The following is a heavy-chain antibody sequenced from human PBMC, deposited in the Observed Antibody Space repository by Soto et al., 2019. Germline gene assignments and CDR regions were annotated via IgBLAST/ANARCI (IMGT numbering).Heavy chain of an antibody. CDR1: GFTFSNVW. Sequence: LRLSFAASGFTFSNVWMSWVRQAPGKGLEWVGRVKSKSDGATTDYAALVKGRFTVSRDDSQNTLSLQMDSLKIEDTAVYFCTTAAGGMWGADYWGQGTPVTVSS. CDR2: VKSKSDGATT. V-gene: IGHV3-15*01. J-gene: IGHJ4*02. D-gene: IGHD1-26*01. CDR3: TTAAGGMWGADY.